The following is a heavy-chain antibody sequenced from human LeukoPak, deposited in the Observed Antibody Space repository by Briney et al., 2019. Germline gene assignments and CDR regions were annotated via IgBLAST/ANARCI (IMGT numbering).Heavy chain of an antibody. CDR3: AAQLNGILDY. V-gene: IGHV4-38-2*02. CDR1: GYSISSGYY. D-gene: IGHD5-18*01. Sequence: SETLSLTCTVSGYSISSGYYWGWIRQPPGKGLEWIGSIYHSGSTYYNPSLKSRVTISVDTSKNQFSLKLSSLTAADTAVYYCAAQLNGILDYWGQGTLVTVSS. J-gene: IGHJ4*02. CDR2: IYHSGST.